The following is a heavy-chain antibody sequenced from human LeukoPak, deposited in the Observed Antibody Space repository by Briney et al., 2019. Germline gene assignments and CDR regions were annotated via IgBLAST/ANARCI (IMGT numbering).Heavy chain of an antibody. J-gene: IGHJ4*03. V-gene: IGHV4-59*08. D-gene: IGHD6-19*01. CDR3: SRASSTSYYDY. CDR2: IYYSGST. CDR1: GGSISSYY. Sequence: SETLSLTCTVSGGSISSYYWSWIRQPPGKGLEWIGYIYYSGSTNYNPSLKSRVTISVDTSKNQFSLKLSSVTAADTALYYCSRASSTSYYDYWGQGPWSPSPQ.